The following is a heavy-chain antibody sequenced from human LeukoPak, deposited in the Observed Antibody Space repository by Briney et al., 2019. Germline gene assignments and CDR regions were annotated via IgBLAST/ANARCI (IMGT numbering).Heavy chain of an antibody. CDR1: GGSFSGYY. J-gene: IGHJ4*02. Sequence: SETLSLTXAVYGGSFSGYYWSWIRQPPGKGLEWIGEINDSGSTNYNPSLKSRVTISVDTSKNQFSLKLSSVTAADTAVYYCAGLGVAGYFDYWGQGTLVSVSS. D-gene: IGHD3-3*01. V-gene: IGHV4-34*01. CDR3: AGLGVAGYFDY. CDR2: INDSGST.